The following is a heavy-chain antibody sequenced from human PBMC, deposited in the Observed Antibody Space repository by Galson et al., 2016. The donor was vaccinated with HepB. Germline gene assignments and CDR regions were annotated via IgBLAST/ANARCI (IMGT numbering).Heavy chain of an antibody. CDR2: IYYSGST. J-gene: IGHJ5*02. D-gene: IGHD5-18*01. Sequence: ETLSLTCTVSGGSISSSSYYWGWIRQPPGKGLEWIGSIYYSGSTYYNPSLKSRVTISVDTSKNQFSLQLSSVTAPDTAVYYCARHLKIQLWLRGNWFDPWGQGTLVTVSS. CDR1: GGSISSSSYY. V-gene: IGHV4-39*01. CDR3: ARHLKIQLWLRGNWFDP.